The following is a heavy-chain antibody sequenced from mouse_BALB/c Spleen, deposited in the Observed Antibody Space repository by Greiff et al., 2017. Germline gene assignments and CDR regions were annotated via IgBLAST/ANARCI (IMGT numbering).Heavy chain of an antibody. J-gene: IGHJ3*01. CDR2: INPYNDGT. CDR1: GYTFTSYV. D-gene: IGHD2-4*01. CDR3: ARGGTMITTSFAY. V-gene: IGHV1-14*01. Sequence: EVQLQESGPELVKPGASVKMSCKASGYTFTSYVMHWVKQKPGQGLEWIGYINPYNDGTKYNEKFKGKATLTSDKSSSTAYMELSSLTSEDSAVYYCARGGTMITTSFAYWGQGTLVTVSA.